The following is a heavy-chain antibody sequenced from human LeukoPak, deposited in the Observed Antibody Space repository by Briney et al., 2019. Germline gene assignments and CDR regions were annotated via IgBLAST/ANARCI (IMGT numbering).Heavy chain of an antibody. D-gene: IGHD1-26*01. CDR2: IYPGDSDT. V-gene: IGHV5-51*01. J-gene: IGHJ4*02. Sequence: GESLKISCQGSRYSFTSSWIGWVRQMPGKGLEWMGIIYPGDSDTRYSPSFQGQVTISADKSISTAYLQWSSLKASDTAMYYCARFSVGGTYYPNYWGQGTLVSVSS. CDR3: ARFSVGGTYYPNY. CDR1: RYSFTSSW.